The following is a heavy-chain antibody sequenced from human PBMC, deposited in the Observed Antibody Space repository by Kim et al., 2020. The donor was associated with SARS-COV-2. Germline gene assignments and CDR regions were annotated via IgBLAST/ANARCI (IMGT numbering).Heavy chain of an antibody. D-gene: IGHD6-13*01. J-gene: IGHJ4*02. CDR2: IIPIFGTA. V-gene: IGHV1-69*13. CDR1: GGTFSSYA. CDR3: ARDNIAAAGIFDY. Sequence: SVKVSCKASGGTFSSYAISWVRQAPGQGLEWMGGIIPIFGTANYAQKFQGRVTITADESTSTAYMELSSLRSEDTAVYYCARDNIAAAGIFDYWGQGTLVTVSS.